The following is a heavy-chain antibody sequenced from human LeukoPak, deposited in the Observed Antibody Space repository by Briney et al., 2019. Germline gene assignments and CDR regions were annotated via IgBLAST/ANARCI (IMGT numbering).Heavy chain of an antibody. V-gene: IGHV4-59*08. CDR2: IYYSGST. CDR3: AAYFDWSRFDP. Sequence: SETLSLTCTVSGGSISSYYWSWIRQSPGKGLEWIGYIYYSGSTSYNPSLKSRVTISVDTSKNQFSLKLSSVTAADTAVYYCAAYFDWSRFDPWGQGTLVTVSS. CDR1: GGSISSYY. J-gene: IGHJ5*02. D-gene: IGHD3-9*01.